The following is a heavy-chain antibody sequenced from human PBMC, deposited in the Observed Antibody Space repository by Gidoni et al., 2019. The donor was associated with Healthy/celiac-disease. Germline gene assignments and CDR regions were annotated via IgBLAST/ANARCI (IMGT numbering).Heavy chain of an antibody. CDR3: ARGADYGDLPGYFDY. CDR1: AFTFSDYY. V-gene: IGHV3-11*06. D-gene: IGHD4-17*01. J-gene: IGHJ4*02. Sequence: QVQLVESGGGLVKPGGSLRLSCAASAFTFSDYYMSWIRQAPGKGLEWVSYISSSSSYTNYADSVKGRFTISRDNAKNSLYLQMNSLRAEDTAVYYCARGADYGDLPGYFDYWGQGTLVTVSS. CDR2: ISSSSSYT.